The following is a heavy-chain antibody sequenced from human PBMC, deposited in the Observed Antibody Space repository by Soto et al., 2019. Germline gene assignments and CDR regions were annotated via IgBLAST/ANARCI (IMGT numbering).Heavy chain of an antibody. CDR2: IYHRGNT. D-gene: IGHD1-1*01. CDR3: AERSSLASVQIFVGKISNYNWFDP. Sequence: SETLSLTCTVSNGSIINPIYYWGWMRQPPGKGLEWIGSIYHRGNTYYNPSLQGRVTISVDTSKNQFSLKLNSVTVADTAEYFCAERSSLASVQIFVGKISNYNWFDPWGQGTLVTVSS. CDR1: NGSIINPIYY. V-gene: IGHV4-39*01. J-gene: IGHJ5*02.